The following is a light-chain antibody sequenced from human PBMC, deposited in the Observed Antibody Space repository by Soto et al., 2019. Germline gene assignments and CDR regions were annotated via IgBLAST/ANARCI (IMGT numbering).Light chain of an antibody. CDR2: HVT. Sequence: QSALTQPASVSGSPGQTITISCTGTSSDVGTNAFVWCYQHSPGKATKLVTFHVTHRPPGISDRFSGSNSANTAPLTISVLQAEDEAFYYCSSYATRSTLVFGGGTKLTVL. J-gene: IGLJ2*01. CDR1: SSDVGTNAF. V-gene: IGLV2-14*01. CDR3: SSYATRSTLV.